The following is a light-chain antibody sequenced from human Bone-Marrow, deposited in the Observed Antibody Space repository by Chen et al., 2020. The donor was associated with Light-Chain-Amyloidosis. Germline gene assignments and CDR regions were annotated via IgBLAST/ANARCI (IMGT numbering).Light chain of an antibody. CDR1: SSDVGAYTY. CDR2: DVN. V-gene: IGLV2-11*01. Sequence: QSALTQPRSVSGSLGRSVTISCTGTSSDVGAYTYVSWYQQHPGKAPKLIIYDVNKRPSGVPDRFSGSQSGSTASLTISRLQADDESDYFCSSYAGTYTWVFGGGTKLTVL. J-gene: IGLJ3*02. CDR3: SSYAGTYTWV.